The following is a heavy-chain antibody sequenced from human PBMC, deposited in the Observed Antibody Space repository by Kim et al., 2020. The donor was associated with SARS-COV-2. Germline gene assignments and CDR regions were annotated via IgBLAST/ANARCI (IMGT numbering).Heavy chain of an antibody. CDR3: AGSFSAYDLFDY. V-gene: IGHV3-30*15. CDR1: GFNFAIYV. CDR2: ISHDGNDK. J-gene: IGHJ4*02. D-gene: IGHD5-12*01. Sequence: GGSLRLSCTVSGFNFAIYVMHWVRQAPAKGLEWVAAISHDGNDKYYADSVKGRFTISRDNSKNAVYLHMSSLRVDDTAVYYCAGSFSAYDLFDYWGQGALVSVSS.